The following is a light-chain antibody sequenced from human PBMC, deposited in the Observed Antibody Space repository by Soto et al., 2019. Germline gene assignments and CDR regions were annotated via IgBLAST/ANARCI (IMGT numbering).Light chain of an antibody. CDR3: QVWDSGSYV. CDR1: NIGSKN. J-gene: IGLJ1*01. CDR2: RDT. V-gene: IGLV3-9*01. Sequence: SYELTQPLSVSVALGQTARITCGGNNIGSKNVHWYQQKPGQAPVLVIYRDTDRPSGIPERFSGSNSGNTATLTISRAQAGDEADYYCQVWDSGSYVFGTGTKLTVL.